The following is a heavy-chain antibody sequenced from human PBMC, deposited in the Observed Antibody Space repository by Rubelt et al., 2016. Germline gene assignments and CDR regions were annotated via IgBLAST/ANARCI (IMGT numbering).Heavy chain of an antibody. D-gene: IGHD2-8*01. CDR2: LYSGGST. V-gene: IGHV3-NL1*01. Sequence: QVQLVESGGGVVQPGRSLRLSCAASGFTFSSHGMHWVRQAPGQGLEWVSVLYSGGSTYYAVCVKCRLNITGDNAKNTLYLQMNSLRGEDTAVYYCARGVPHDYWGQGILVAVSS. CDR1: GFTFSSHG. J-gene: IGHJ4*02. CDR3: ARGVPHDY.